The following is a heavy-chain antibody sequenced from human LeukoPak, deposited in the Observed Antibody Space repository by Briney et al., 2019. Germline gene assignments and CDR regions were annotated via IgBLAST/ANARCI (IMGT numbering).Heavy chain of an antibody. Sequence: AAVQASCQGSGCTVTGYYMHWVRQAPGQGHEWMGWINPNSGGTNYAQKFQGRVTMTRDTSISTAYMELSRLRSDDTAVYYCARAEGTTVTTFGVYYYYGMDVWGQGTTVTVSS. J-gene: IGHJ6*02. CDR2: INPNSGGT. CDR1: GCTVTGYY. V-gene: IGHV1-2*02. CDR3: ARAEGTTVTTFGVYYYYGMDV. D-gene: IGHD4-17*01.